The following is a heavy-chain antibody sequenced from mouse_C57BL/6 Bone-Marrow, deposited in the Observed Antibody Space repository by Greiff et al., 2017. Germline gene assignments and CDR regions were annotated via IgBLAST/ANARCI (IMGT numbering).Heavy chain of an antibody. CDR3: AINPYYYCFDY. CDR2: INPYNGGT. V-gene: IGHV1-19*01. J-gene: IGHJ2*01. CDR1: GYTFTDYY. D-gene: IGHD1-1*01. Sequence: VQLQQSGPVLVKPGASVKMSCKASGYTFTDYYMNWVKQSHGKSLEWIGVINPYNGGTSYNQKFKGKATLTVDKSSSTAYMELNSLTSEDSAVYYCAINPYYYCFDYWGQGTTLTVAS.